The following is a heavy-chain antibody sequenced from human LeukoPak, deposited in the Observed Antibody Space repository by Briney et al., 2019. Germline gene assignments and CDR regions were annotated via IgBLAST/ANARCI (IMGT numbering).Heavy chain of an antibody. J-gene: IGHJ5*02. CDR2: INTNTGNP. CDR1: GYTFTSYA. CDR3: ARRPEGKARPDWFDP. V-gene: IGHV7-4-1*02. Sequence: ASVKVSCKASGYTFTSYAMNWVRQAPGQGLEWMGWINTNTGNPTYVQGFTGRFVFSLDTSVSTAYLQISSLKAEDTAVYYCARRPEGKARPDWFDPWGQGTLVTVSS. D-gene: IGHD6-6*01.